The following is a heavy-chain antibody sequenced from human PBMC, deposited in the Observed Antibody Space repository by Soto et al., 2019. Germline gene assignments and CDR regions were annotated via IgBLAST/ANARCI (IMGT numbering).Heavy chain of an antibody. CDR1: GFTFSSYA. D-gene: IGHD6-13*01. CDR2: ISYDGSNK. CDR3: ARDNSHSSSWDPQYYFDY. V-gene: IGHV3-30-3*01. Sequence: QVQLVESGGGVVQPGRSLRLSCAASGFTFSSYAMHWVRQAPGKGLEWVAVISYDGSNKYYADSVKGRFTISRDNSKNTLYLQMNSLRAEDTAVYYCARDNSHSSSWDPQYYFDYWGQGTLVTVSS. J-gene: IGHJ4*02.